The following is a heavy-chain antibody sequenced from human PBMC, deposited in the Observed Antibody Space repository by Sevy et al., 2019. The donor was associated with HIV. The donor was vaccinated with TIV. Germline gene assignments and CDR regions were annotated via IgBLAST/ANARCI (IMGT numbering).Heavy chain of an antibody. J-gene: IGHJ4*02. V-gene: IGHV3-33*08. CDR2: IWHDGNSE. Sequence: GGSLRLSCVASDFSFSSNVMHWVRQAPGKGLEWVAVIWHDGNSEYYADSVKGRFTISRDNSKNTLYLQMNSLRGGDTAVYYCASEAGYGSDSRPFDYWGQGTLVTVSS. CDR1: DFSFSSNV. D-gene: IGHD2-21*02. CDR3: ASEAGYGSDSRPFDY.